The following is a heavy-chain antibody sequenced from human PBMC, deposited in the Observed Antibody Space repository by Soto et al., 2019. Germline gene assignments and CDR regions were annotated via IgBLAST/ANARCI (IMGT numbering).Heavy chain of an antibody. J-gene: IGHJ4*02. CDR1: GYTFTIYG. CDR2: ISAYNGNT. V-gene: IGHV1-18*01. CDR3: LRLSFEIFGGDYFDY. Sequence: QVQLVQSGAEVKKPGSSVKVSCKASGYTFTIYGISWVRQAPGQGLEGMGWISAYNGNTNYAQKLQGRVTMTTDTATSTAYLELRSLRSDDTAVYYCLRLSFEIFGGDYFDYWGQGNLVTVSS. D-gene: IGHD3-3*01.